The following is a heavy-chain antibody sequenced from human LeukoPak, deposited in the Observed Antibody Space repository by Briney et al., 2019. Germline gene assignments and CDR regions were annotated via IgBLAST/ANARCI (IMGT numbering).Heavy chain of an antibody. Sequence: SETLSLTCAVHGGSFSGYYWSWIRQPPGKGLEWIGEINHSGSTNYNPSLKSRVTISVDTSKNQFSLKLSSVTAADTAVYYCARGVVVVPAAILGWFDPWGQGTLVTVSS. CDR3: ARGVVVVPAAILGWFDP. D-gene: IGHD2-2*02. CDR2: INHSGST. J-gene: IGHJ5*02. V-gene: IGHV4-34*01. CDR1: GGSFSGYY.